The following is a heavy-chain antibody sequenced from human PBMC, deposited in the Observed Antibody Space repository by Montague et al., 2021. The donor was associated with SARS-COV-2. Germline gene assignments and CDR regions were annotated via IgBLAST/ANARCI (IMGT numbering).Heavy chain of an antibody. CDR2: IFYDGST. CDR3: ARHGPNDYYHSRYFDL. Sequence: SETLSLTCIVSGGSISSRTYYWGWIRQPPGKGLEWSGSIFYDGSTYYNPSLKSRVTISVDTSKNQFSLNLSSVTAADTAVYYCARHGPNDYYHSRYFDLWGRGTLVTVSS. CDR1: GGSISSRTYY. D-gene: IGHD3-10*01. V-gene: IGHV4-39*01. J-gene: IGHJ2*01.